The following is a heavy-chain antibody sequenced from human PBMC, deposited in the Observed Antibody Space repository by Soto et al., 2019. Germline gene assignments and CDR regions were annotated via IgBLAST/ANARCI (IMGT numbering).Heavy chain of an antibody. J-gene: IGHJ4*02. V-gene: IGHV3-33*01. CDR1: GFTFSSYG. Sequence: QVQLVESGGGVVQPGRSLRLSCAASGFTFSSYGMHWVRQAPGKGLEWVAVIWYDGSNQYYADSVKGRFTISRDNSKNTLYLKRNSLRAEGTAVYCCARDPRAMGLGVDYWGQGTLVAVSS. CDR3: ARDPRAMGLGVDY. D-gene: IGHD5-18*01. CDR2: IWYDGSNQ.